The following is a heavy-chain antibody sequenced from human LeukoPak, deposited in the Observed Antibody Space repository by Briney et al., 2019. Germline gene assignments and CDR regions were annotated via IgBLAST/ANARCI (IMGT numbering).Heavy chain of an antibody. CDR2: IYYSGST. D-gene: IGHD3-16*02. J-gene: IGHJ3*02. CDR1: GGSVSSDSYY. CDR3: ARDSVAGNDYVWGSYRSRASDAFDI. V-gene: IGHV4-61*01. Sequence: SETLSLTCTVSGGSVSSDSYYWGWIRPPPGKGLEWNGYIYYSGSTNSNPSLKSRVTISVDTSKNQFSLKLSSVTAADTAVYYCARDSVAGNDYVWGSYRSRASDAFDIWGQGAMVTVSS.